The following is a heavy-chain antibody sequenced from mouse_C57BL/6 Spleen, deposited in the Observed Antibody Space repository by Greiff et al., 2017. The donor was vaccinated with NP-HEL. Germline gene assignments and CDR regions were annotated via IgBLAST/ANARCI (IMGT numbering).Heavy chain of an antibody. D-gene: IGHD2-2*01. CDR3: ARSTMVTTEGYYAMDY. V-gene: IGHV1-69*01. CDR1: GYTFTSYW. Sequence: QVQLKQPGAELVMPGASVKLSCKASGYTFTSYWMHWVKQRPGQGLEWIGEIDPSDSYTNYNQKFKGKSTLTVDKSSSAAYMQLSSLTSEDSAVYYCARSTMVTTEGYYAMDYWGQGTSVTVSS. J-gene: IGHJ4*01. CDR2: IDPSDSYT.